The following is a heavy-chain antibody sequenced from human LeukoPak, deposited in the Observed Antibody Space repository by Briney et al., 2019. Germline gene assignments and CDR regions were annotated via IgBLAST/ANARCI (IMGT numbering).Heavy chain of an antibody. J-gene: IGHJ4*02. CDR2: ISSSSSYI. D-gene: IGHD3-22*01. CDR1: GFTFSSYS. V-gene: IGHV3-21*01. Sequence: GGPLRLSCAAPGFTFSSYSMNWVRQAPGKGLEWVSSISSSSSYIYYADSVKGRFTIYRDNAKNSLYLQMNSLRAEDTAVYYCARRYYYDSSGYGYWGQGTLVTVSS. CDR3: ARRYYYDSSGYGY.